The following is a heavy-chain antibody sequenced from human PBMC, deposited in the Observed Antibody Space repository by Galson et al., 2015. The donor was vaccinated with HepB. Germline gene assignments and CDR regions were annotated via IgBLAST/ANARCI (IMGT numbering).Heavy chain of an antibody. Sequence: SLRLSCAASGITVSSNYMSWVRQAPGKGLEWVSVIYSGGRTYYADSVKGRFTISRDNSKNTLCLQMNSLRAEDTAVYYCAGDIGDCSSTTCLDYWGQGTMVTVSS. V-gene: IGHV3-66*01. CDR2: IYSGGRT. CDR3: AGDIGDCSSTTCLDY. J-gene: IGHJ4*02. D-gene: IGHD2-2*01. CDR1: GITVSSNY.